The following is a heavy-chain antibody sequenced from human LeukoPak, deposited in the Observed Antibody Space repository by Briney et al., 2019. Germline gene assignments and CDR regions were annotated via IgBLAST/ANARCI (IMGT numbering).Heavy chain of an antibody. J-gene: IGHJ4*02. Sequence: ASVKVSCKASGYTFTSYDINWVRQATGQGLEWMGWMNPNSGNTGYAQKFQGRVTMTRNTSISTAYMELSSLRSEDTAVYYCARSSLSKQLAVRPSAHRLNYWGQGTLVTVSS. CDR2: MNPNSGNT. CDR3: ARSSLSKQLAVRPSAHRLNY. V-gene: IGHV1-8*01. D-gene: IGHD6-13*01. CDR1: GYTFTSYD.